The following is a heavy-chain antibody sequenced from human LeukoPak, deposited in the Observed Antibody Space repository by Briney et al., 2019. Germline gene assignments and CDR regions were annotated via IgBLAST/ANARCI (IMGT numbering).Heavy chain of an antibody. V-gene: IGHV4-59*08. CDR2: IYYSGST. J-gene: IGHJ6*02. CDR3: ARLPFLDGNYAYYSGMDV. Sequence: PSETLSLTCTVSGGSIRSYYWSWIRQPPGKGLEWIGYIYYSGSTNYNPSLKSRVTISVDTSKNQFSLKVSSVTAADTAVYYCARLPFLDGNYAYYSGMDVWGQGTTVTVSS. D-gene: IGHD4-17*01. CDR1: GGSIRSYY.